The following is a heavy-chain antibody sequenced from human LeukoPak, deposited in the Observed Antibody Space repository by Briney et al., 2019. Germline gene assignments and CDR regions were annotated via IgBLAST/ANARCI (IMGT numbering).Heavy chain of an antibody. J-gene: IGHJ3*02. CDR2: IYTRGST. Sequence: PSESLSLTCTVSGGSINNYYWSWIRQPAGKGLEWSGRIYTRGSTNYNPSLKSRVTMSVDTSKNQFSLKLSSVTAADTAVYYCARGRYCSADICSGGDAFDIWGQGTMVSVSS. CDR3: ARGRYCSADICSGGDAFDI. V-gene: IGHV4-4*07. D-gene: IGHD2-15*01. CDR1: GGSINNYY.